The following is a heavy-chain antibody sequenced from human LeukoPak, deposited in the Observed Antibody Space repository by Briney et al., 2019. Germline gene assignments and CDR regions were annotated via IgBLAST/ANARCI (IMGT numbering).Heavy chain of an antibody. D-gene: IGHD2-21*02. CDR2: IYHSGTT. V-gene: IGHV4-4*02. Sequence: SGTLSLTCAVSGGSISNSNWWSWVRQPPGKGLEWIGEIYHSGTTNYNPSLKSRVPISVDKSKNQFSLKLSSVTAADTAVYYCARDPLDIVMVTPIRGGLDYWGQGTLVTVPS. CDR3: ARDPLDIVMVTPIRGGLDY. CDR1: GGSISNSNW. J-gene: IGHJ4*02.